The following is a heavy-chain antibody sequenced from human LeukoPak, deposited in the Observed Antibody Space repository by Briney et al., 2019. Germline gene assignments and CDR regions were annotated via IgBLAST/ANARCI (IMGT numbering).Heavy chain of an antibody. V-gene: IGHV4-61*02. Sequence: PSETLSLTCTVSGGSISSGSYYWNWIRQPAGKGLEWIGRIYTRGDTNYNPSLESRVTISADTSKNQFSLNLSSVTAADTAIHYCARSSGWYFYFDYWGQGTLVTVSS. D-gene: IGHD6-19*01. CDR1: GGSISSGSYY. J-gene: IGHJ4*02. CDR2: IYTRGDT. CDR3: ARSSGWYFYFDY.